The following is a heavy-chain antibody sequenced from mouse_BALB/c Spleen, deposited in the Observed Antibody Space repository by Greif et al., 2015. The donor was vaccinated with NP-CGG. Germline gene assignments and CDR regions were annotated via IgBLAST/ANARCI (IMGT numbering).Heavy chain of an antibody. V-gene: IGHV1-54*01. D-gene: IGHD2-14*01. CDR3: AIYRYDGAY. Sequence: QVQLQQSGAELVRPGTSVKVSCKASGYAFTNYLIEWVKQRPGQGLEWIGVINPGSGGTNYNEKFKGKATLTADKSSSTAYMQLSSLTSDDSAVYFCAIYRYDGAYWGQGTLVTVSA. CDR2: INPGSGGT. J-gene: IGHJ3*01. CDR1: GYAFTNYL.